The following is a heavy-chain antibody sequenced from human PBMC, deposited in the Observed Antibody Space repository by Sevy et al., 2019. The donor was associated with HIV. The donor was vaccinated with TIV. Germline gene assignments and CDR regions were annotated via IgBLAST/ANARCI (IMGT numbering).Heavy chain of an antibody. CDR3: VKDKGRLCTSINCYGSFGMDV. V-gene: IGHV3-9*01. CDR1: GFTFDEYA. Sequence: GGSLRLSCAASGFTFDEYAMHWVRQPPGKGLEWVSGLTWGGNNIGYADSVKGRFTISRDNAKNSLYLQMNSLRPEDTALYYCVKDKGRLCTSINCYGSFGMDVWGQGTTVTVSS. J-gene: IGHJ6*02. D-gene: IGHD2-2*01. CDR2: LTWGGNNI.